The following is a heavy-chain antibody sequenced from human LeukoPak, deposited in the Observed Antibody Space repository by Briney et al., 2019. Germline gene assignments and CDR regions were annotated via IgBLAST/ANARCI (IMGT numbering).Heavy chain of an antibody. V-gene: IGHV5-51*01. CDR2: IYPGDSDT. D-gene: IGHD4-11*01. Sequence: GESLKISCKGSGYSFTNYWIGWVRQMPGKGLEWMGIIYPGDSDTRYNPSFQGQVTISADKSIITAYLQWSSLKASDTAMYYCARRGYSNYVPFDYWGQGTLVTVSS. CDR1: GYSFTNYW. CDR3: ARRGYSNYVPFDY. J-gene: IGHJ4*02.